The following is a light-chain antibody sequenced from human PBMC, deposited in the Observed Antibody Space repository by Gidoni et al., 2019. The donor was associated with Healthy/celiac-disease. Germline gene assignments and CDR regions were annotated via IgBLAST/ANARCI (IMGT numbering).Light chain of an antibody. Sequence: QSALTPPSSVSGSPGPPITISCPGTSSDVGGYNYVSWYQQHPGKAPKLMIYEVSNRPSGVSNRFSGSKSGNTASLTISGLQAEDEADYYCSSYTSSSTDYVFGTGTKVTVL. V-gene: IGLV2-14*01. J-gene: IGLJ1*01. CDR2: EVS. CDR3: SSYTSSSTDYV. CDR1: SSDVGGYNY.